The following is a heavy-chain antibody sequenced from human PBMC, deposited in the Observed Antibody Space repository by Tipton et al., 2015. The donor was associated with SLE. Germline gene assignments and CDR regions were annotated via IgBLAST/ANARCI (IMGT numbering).Heavy chain of an antibody. J-gene: IGHJ3*01. V-gene: IGHV4-31*03. CDR2: IYYSGST. CDR1: GGSISSGGYY. D-gene: IGHD6-19*01. Sequence: TLSLTCTVSGGSISSGGYYWSWIRQHPGKGLEWLGYIYYSGSTYYNPSLKSRVTISVDTSKNQFSLKLSSVTAADTAVYYCARGGDSGVWYSSGQDAFDVWGQGTMVTVFS. CDR3: ARGGDSGVWYSSGQDAFDV.